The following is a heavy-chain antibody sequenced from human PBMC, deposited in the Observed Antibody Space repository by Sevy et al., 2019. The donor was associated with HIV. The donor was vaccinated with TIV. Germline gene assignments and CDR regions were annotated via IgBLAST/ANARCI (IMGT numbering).Heavy chain of an antibody. Sequence: GGSLRLSCAASGFAFSNYYAMHWVRQAPGKGLEWVALISYDGRDTYYADSVKGRFTVSRDNFKNTLFLQMNSLTTEDTAVYYCARPRANYVDHYFFYAMDVWGQGTTVTVSS. CDR3: ARPRANYVDHYFFYAMDV. J-gene: IGHJ6*02. D-gene: IGHD4-17*01. CDR2: ISYDGRDT. CDR1: GFAFSNYYA. V-gene: IGHV3-30*04.